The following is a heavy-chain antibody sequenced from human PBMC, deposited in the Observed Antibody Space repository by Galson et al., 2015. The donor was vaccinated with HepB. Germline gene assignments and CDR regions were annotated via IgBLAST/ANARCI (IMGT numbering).Heavy chain of an antibody. J-gene: IGHJ6*02. D-gene: IGHD6-13*01. CDR3: ARDSDSSSWSDYYYGMDV. CDR1: GFTFRSYA. Sequence: SLRLSCAASGFTFRSYAMSWVRQAPGKGLEWVSYISSSSSTIYYADSVKGRFTISRDNAKNSLYLQMNSLRAEDTAVYYCARDSDSSSWSDYYYGMDVWGQGTTVTVSS. V-gene: IGHV3-48*01. CDR2: ISSSSSTI.